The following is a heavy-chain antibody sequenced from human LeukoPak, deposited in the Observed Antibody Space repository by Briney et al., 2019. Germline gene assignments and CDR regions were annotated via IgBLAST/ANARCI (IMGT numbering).Heavy chain of an antibody. Sequence: KPSETLSLTCTVSGGSISSYYWSWIRQPPGKGLEWIGYIYYSGSTNYNPSLKSRVTISVDTSKNQFSLKLSSVTAADTAVYYCARDAPTLAGNAFDIWGQGTMVTVSS. D-gene: IGHD6-19*01. CDR3: ARDAPTLAGNAFDI. CDR2: IYYSGST. CDR1: GGSISSYY. V-gene: IGHV4-59*01. J-gene: IGHJ3*02.